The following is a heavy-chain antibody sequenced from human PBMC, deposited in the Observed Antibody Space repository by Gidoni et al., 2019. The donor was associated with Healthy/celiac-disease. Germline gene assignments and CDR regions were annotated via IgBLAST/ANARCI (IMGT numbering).Heavy chain of an antibody. Sequence: QVQLQESGPVLVQPSETLSLTCTVSGGSLSSYYRSWIRQPTGKGLEWIGYIYYSGSTNYNPSLKSRVTISVDTSKNQFSLKLSSVTAADTAVYYCARDGGTTVTNGAFDIWGQGTMVTVSS. J-gene: IGHJ3*02. CDR3: ARDGGTTVTNGAFDI. V-gene: IGHV4-59*01. CDR2: IYYSGST. D-gene: IGHD4-17*01. CDR1: GGSLSSYY.